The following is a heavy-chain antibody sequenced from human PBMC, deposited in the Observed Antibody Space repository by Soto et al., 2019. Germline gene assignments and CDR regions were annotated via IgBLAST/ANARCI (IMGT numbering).Heavy chain of an antibody. CDR2: ISGSGGST. Sequence: EVQLLESGGGLVQPGGSLRLSCAASGFTFSSYAMSWVRQAPGKGLEWVSGISGSGGSTYYADSVKGRFTISRDNSKNTLYLQMNSLRAEDTAVYYCAGRYGDYDVPYYYYGMDVWGQGTTVTVSS. D-gene: IGHD4-17*01. CDR3: AGRYGDYDVPYYYYGMDV. J-gene: IGHJ6*02. V-gene: IGHV3-23*01. CDR1: GFTFSSYA.